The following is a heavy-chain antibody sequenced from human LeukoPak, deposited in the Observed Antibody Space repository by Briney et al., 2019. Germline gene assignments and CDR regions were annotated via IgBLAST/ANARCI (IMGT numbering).Heavy chain of an antibody. J-gene: IGHJ5*02. CDR2: ISTDGSST. CDR3: ARERQWLTNWFDP. CDR1: GFTFSRYW. V-gene: IGHV3-74*01. Sequence: PGGSLRLSCAASGFTFSRYWMHWLRQAPGKGLVWVSRISTDGSSTSYADSVKGRFTISRDNGKNTLYLQMNSLRAGDTAVYYCARERQWLTNWFDPWGQGTLVTVSS. D-gene: IGHD6-19*01.